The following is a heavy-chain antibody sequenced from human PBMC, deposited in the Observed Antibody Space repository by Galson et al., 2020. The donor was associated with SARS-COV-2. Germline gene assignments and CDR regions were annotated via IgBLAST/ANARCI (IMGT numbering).Heavy chain of an antibody. D-gene: IGHD3-16*02. V-gene: IGHV3-30*02. CDR2: IRDDGNNQ. CDR3: ATGKTQRFRFGELSPLDY. Sequence: QLGESLKISCEASGFTFSSFGLHWVRQAPGKGLEWVAFIRDDGNNQFYADSVRGRFILSRDNSKNTLYLQMTSLRADDTALDFCATGKTQRFRFGELSPLDYWGQGTLATVSS. J-gene: IGHJ4*02. CDR1: GFTFSSFG.